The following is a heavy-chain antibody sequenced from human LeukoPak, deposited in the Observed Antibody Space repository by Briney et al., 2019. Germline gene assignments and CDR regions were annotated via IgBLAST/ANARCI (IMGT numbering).Heavy chain of an antibody. Sequence: ASVKVSYKASGYTFTSYYMHWVRQAPGQGLEWMGIINPSGGSTSYAQKFQGRVTMTRDMSTSTVYMELSSLRSEDTAVYYCARGRTDYYGSGSPLNWFDPWGQGTLVTVSS. CDR2: INPSGGST. V-gene: IGHV1-46*01. J-gene: IGHJ5*02. D-gene: IGHD3-10*01. CDR3: ARGRTDYYGSGSPLNWFDP. CDR1: GYTFTSYY.